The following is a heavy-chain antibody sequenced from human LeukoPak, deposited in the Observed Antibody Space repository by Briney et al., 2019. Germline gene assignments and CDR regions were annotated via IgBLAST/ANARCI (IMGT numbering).Heavy chain of an antibody. D-gene: IGHD5-12*01. CDR3: ARAIIEVATISNYYYYYYMDV. V-gene: IGHV1-2*02. J-gene: IGHJ6*03. CDR2: INPNSGGT. CDR1: GYTFTGYY. Sequence: GASVKVSCKASGYTFTGYYMHWVRQAPGQGLEWMGWINPNSGGTNYAQKFQGRVSMTRDTSISTAYMELSRLRSDDTAMYYCARAIIEVATISNYYYYYYMDVWGKGTTVTVSS.